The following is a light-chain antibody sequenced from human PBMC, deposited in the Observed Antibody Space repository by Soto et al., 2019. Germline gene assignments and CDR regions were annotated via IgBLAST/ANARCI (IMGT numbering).Light chain of an antibody. CDR1: QSVGKS. CDR2: GAS. Sequence: FTQSPGTLSLSAGERATLSCRASQSVGKSLAWYQQKPGKAPRLLIYGASTRDTGIPDRFSGSGSGTDFTLTSSRLEPEDFAVYYCQQYGGSPRTFGKGTKVDI. V-gene: IGKV3-20*01. J-gene: IGKJ1*01. CDR3: QQYGGSPRT.